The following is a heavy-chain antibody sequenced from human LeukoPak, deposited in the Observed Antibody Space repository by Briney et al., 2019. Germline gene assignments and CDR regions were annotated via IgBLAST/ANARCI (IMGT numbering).Heavy chain of an antibody. D-gene: IGHD3-10*01. J-gene: IGHJ6*02. CDR2: INSDGSST. V-gene: IGHV3-74*01. Sequence: SGGSLRLSCAASGFTFSSYWMHWVRQAPGKGLVWVSRINSDGSSTSYADSVKGRFTISRDNAKNTLYLQMNSLRAEDTAVYYCARGGLYGSGSYYNQAVADYYYYGMDVWGQGTTVTVSS. CDR3: ARGGLYGSGSYYNQAVADYYYYGMDV. CDR1: GFTFSSYW.